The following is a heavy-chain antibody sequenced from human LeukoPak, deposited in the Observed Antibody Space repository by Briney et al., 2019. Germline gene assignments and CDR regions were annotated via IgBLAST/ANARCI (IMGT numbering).Heavy chain of an antibody. CDR1: GFTFSSYA. J-gene: IGHJ5*02. V-gene: IGHV3-30-3*01. CDR3: ATDGPNNNIDP. Sequence: GGSLRLSCAASGFTFSSYAMHWVRQAPGKGLEWVAVISYDGSNKYYADSVKGRFTISRDNSKNTVYLQMDRLRAEATAIYYCATDGPNNNIDPWGQGILVTVSS. D-gene: IGHD2/OR15-2a*01. CDR2: ISYDGSNK.